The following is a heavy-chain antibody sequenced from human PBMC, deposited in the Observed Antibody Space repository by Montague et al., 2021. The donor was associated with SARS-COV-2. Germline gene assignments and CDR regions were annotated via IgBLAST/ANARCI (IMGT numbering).Heavy chain of an antibody. CDR1: GGSISSYY. Sequence: SETLSLTCTVSGGSISSYYWSWIRQPPGKGLEWIGYIYYSGSTNYNPSLKSQVTISVDKSKNQFSLKLSSVTAADTAVYYCATSSYDFWSGYTQGDNWFDPWGQGTLVTVSS. V-gene: IGHV4-59*12. CDR3: ATSSYDFWSGYTQGDNWFDP. D-gene: IGHD3-3*01. CDR2: IYYSGST. J-gene: IGHJ5*02.